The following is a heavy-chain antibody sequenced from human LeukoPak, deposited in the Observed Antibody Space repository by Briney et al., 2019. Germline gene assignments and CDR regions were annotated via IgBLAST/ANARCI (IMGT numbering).Heavy chain of an antibody. Sequence: SETLSLTCTVSGGSISSYYWSWIRQPPGKGLEWIGYIYYSGSTNYNPSLKSRVTISVDTSKNQFSLKLSSVTAADTAVYYCARLAAAGYEDYIDYWGQGTVVTVSS. CDR3: ARLAAAGYEDYIDY. V-gene: IGHV4-59*01. D-gene: IGHD6-13*01. J-gene: IGHJ4*02. CDR1: GGSISSYY. CDR2: IYYSGST.